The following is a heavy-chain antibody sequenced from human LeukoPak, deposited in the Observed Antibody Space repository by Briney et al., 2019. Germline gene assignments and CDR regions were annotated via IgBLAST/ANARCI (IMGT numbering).Heavy chain of an antibody. CDR1: GGSFSGYY. J-gene: IGHJ3*02. CDR2: IYTSGST. Sequence: PSETLSLTCAVYGGSFSGYYWSWIRQSAGKGLEWIGRIYTSGSTNYNPSLESRVTMSVDTSKNQFSLKLSSVTAADTAVYYCARDAPANAFDIWGQGTMVTVSS. V-gene: IGHV4-4*07. CDR3: ARDAPANAFDI.